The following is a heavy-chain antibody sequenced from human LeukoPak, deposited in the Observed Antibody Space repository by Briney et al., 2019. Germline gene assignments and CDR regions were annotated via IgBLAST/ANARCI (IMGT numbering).Heavy chain of an antibody. CDR3: ARSEWLAVNPYFDY. CDR2: IYSGGST. CDR1: GFTVSSNY. J-gene: IGHJ4*02. D-gene: IGHD6-19*01. Sequence: GGSLRLSCAASGFTVSSNYMSWVRQAPGKGLEWVSVIYSGGSTYYADSVKGRFTISRDNSKNTLYLQINSLRAEDTAVYYCARSEWLAVNPYFDYWGQGTLVTVSS. V-gene: IGHV3-66*01.